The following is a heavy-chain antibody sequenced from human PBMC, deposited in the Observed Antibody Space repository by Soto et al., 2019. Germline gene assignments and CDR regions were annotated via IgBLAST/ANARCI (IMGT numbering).Heavy chain of an antibody. V-gene: IGHV3-30-3*01. CDR2: ISYDGSNK. Sequence: GGSLRLSCAASGFTFSSYSMHWVRQAPGKGLEWVAVISYDGSNKYYADSVKGRFTISRDNSKNTLYLQMNSLRAEDTAVYYCARDAGDKYQLLSHAAYFDYWGQGTLVTVSS. CDR1: GFTFSSYS. J-gene: IGHJ4*02. D-gene: IGHD2-2*01. CDR3: ARDAGDKYQLLSHAAYFDY.